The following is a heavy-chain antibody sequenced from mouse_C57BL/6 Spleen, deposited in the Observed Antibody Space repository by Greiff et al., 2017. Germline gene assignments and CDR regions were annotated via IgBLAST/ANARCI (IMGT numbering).Heavy chain of an antibody. CDR1: GYTFTDYN. J-gene: IGHJ2*01. CDR2: INPNNGGT. Sequence: VQLQQSGPELVKPGASVKIPCKASGYTFTDYNMDWVKQSPGKSLEWIGEINPNNGGTIYNQKFKGKATLTVDMSSSTAYMELRSLTSKDTAVYYCARVASSVYLYDFDYWGQGTTLTVSS. CDR3: ARVASSVYLYDFDY. D-gene: IGHD3-2*02. V-gene: IGHV1-18*01.